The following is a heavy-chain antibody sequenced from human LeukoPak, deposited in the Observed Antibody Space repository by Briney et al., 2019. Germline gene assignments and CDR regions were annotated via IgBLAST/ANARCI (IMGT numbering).Heavy chain of an antibody. J-gene: IGHJ5*02. CDR3: ARSSSIGSVS. Sequence: SSETLSLTCAVSGGSISSSNWWSWVRQPPGKGLEWIGSIYYSGSTYYNPSLKSRVTISVDTSKNQFSLKLSSVTAADTAVYYCARSSSIGSVSWGQGTLVTVSS. D-gene: IGHD1-26*01. V-gene: IGHV4-39*01. CDR1: GGSISSSNW. CDR2: IYYSGST.